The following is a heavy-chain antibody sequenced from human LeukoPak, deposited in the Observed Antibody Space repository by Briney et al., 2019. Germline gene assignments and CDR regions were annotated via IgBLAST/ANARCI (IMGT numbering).Heavy chain of an antibody. D-gene: IGHD6-13*01. V-gene: IGHV4-34*01. CDR1: GGSFSGYY. J-gene: IGHJ4*02. Sequence: SETLSLTCAVYGGSFSGYYWSWIRQPPGKGLEWIGEINHSGSTNYNPSLKSRVTISVDTSKNQFSLKLSSVTAADTAVYYCAGGSWSGYYFDYWGQGTLVTVSS. CDR3: AGGSWSGYYFDY. CDR2: INHSGST.